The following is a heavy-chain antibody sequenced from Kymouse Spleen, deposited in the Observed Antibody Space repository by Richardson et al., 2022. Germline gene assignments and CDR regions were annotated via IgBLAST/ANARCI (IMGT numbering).Heavy chain of an antibody. CDR3: ARSDDILTGYFDY. V-gene: IGHV4-34*01. CDR2: INHSGST. J-gene: IGHJ4*02. Sequence: QVQLQQWGAGLLKPSETLSLTCAVYGGSFSGYYWSWIRQPPGKGLEWIGEINHSGSTNYNPSLKSRVTISVDTSKNQFSLKLSSVTAADTAVYYCARSDDILTGYFDYWGQGTLVTVSS. CDR1: GGSFSGYY. D-gene: IGHD3-9*01.